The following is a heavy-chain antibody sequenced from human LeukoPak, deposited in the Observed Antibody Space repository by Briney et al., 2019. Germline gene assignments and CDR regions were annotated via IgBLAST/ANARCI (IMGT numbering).Heavy chain of an antibody. CDR1: GFTFSSYW. CDR2: IASDGSST. D-gene: IGHD4-23*01. Sequence: GRSLRLSCAASGFTFSSYWMNWVRQAPGKGLVWVSRIASDGSSTTYADSVKGRFSISRDNAKNTLYLQMNSLRVEDTAVYYCARGRPHGNDYWGQGTLVTVSS. CDR3: ARGRPHGNDY. J-gene: IGHJ4*02. V-gene: IGHV3-74*01.